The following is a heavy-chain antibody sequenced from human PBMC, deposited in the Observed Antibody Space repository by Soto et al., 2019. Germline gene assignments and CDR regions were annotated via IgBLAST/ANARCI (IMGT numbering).Heavy chain of an antibody. CDR2: SSGYNGNT. CDR1: GYTFTSYG. D-gene: IGHD6-13*01. J-gene: IGHJ6*02. CDR3: ARINTGVAPINYYYYYDMDV. Sequence: QVQVVQSGAEVKKPGASVRVSCKASGYTFTSYGISWVRQAPGQGLEWMGWSSGYNGNTNYAQKFQGRVTMTTDTSTSTAYMELTSLRSDDTAVYYCARINTGVAPINYYYYYDMDVWGQGTTVTVSS. V-gene: IGHV1-18*01.